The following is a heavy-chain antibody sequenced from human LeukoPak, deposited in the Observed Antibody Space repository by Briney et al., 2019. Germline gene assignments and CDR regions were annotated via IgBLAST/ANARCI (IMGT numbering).Heavy chain of an antibody. D-gene: IGHD3-22*01. Sequence: PSQTLSLTCTVSGGSISSGGYYWSWIRQHPGKGLEWIGYIYYSGSTYYNPSLKSRVTISVDTSKNQFSLKLSSVTAADTAVYYCAREGPQDDSRFDPWGQGTLVTVSS. J-gene: IGHJ5*02. CDR3: AREGPQDDSRFDP. CDR2: IYYSGST. V-gene: IGHV4-31*03. CDR1: GGSISSGGYY.